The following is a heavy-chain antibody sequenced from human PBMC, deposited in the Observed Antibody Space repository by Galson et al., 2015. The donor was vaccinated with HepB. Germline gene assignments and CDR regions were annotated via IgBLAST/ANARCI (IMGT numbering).Heavy chain of an antibody. CDR2: IKSKTDGGTT. CDR1: GFTFSNAW. J-gene: IGHJ6*03. V-gene: IGHV3-15*07. Sequence: SLRLSCAASGFTFSNAWMNWVRQAPGKGLEWVGRIKSKTDGGTTDYAAPVKGRFTISRDDSKNTLYLQMNSLKTEDTAVYYCTTGSDHVRAEWLLYYYYMDVWGKGTTVTVSS. D-gene: IGHD3-3*01. CDR3: TTGSDHVRAEWLLYYYYMDV.